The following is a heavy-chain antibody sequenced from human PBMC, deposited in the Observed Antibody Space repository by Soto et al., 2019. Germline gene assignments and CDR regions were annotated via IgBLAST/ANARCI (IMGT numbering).Heavy chain of an antibody. CDR1: GGSISSYY. J-gene: IGHJ6*02. Sequence: LSLTCTVSGGSISSYYWSWIRQPPGKGLEWIGYIYYSGSTNYNPSLKSRVTISVDTSKNQFSLKLSSVTAADTAVYYCARDRKLDYYYYGMDVWGQGTTVTVSS. CDR3: ARDRKLDYYYYGMDV. V-gene: IGHV4-59*01. CDR2: IYYSGST.